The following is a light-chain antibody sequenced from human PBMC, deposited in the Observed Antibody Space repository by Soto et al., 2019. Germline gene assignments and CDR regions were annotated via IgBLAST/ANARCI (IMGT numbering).Light chain of an antibody. CDR3: QQYDNLPRT. Sequence: DIQMTQSPSSLSASVGDRVTITCQASQDISNYLNWYQQKPGKAPKLLIYDASNLETGVPSRFSGSGSGTDFTFTISSLQPEDIATSYCQQYDNLPRTFGPGTKVDIK. J-gene: IGKJ3*01. CDR2: DAS. V-gene: IGKV1-33*01. CDR1: QDISNY.